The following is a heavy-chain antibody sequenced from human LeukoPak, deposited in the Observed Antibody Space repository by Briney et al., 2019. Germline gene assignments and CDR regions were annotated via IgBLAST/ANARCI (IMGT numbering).Heavy chain of an antibody. J-gene: IGHJ4*02. CDR2: ISSSSSYI. D-gene: IGHD3-22*01. CDR1: GFTFSSYS. Sequence: PGGSLRLSCAASGFTFSSYSMNWVRQAPGKGLEWVSFISSSSSYIYYADSVKGRFTISRDNAKNSLYLQMNSLRAEDTAVYYCARDGGSSYYDSSGYYAYWGQGTLVTVSS. V-gene: IGHV3-21*01. CDR3: ARDGGSSYYDSSGYYAY.